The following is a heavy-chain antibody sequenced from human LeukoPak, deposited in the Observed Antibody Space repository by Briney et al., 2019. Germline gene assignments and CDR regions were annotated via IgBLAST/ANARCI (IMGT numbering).Heavy chain of an antibody. CDR3: ASALRIYYYFDY. D-gene: IGHD1-26*01. J-gene: IGHJ4*02. CDR2: ISDSDGNT. V-gene: IGHV3-23*01. CDR1: GFTFSSYA. Sequence: GALGLSCAASGFTFSSYAMSWVRQAPGKGLEWVSAISDSDGNTYYADSVKGRFTISRDNSKNTLYLQMNSLRAEDTAVYYCASALRIYYYFDYWGQGTLVTVSS.